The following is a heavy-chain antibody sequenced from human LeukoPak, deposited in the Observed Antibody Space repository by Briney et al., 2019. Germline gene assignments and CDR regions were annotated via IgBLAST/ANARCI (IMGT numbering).Heavy chain of an antibody. Sequence: GGSLRLSCAASGFTLSNFWMNWVRQAPGKGLEWLANIKHDGSEAHYVDSVKGRFTISRDNAKNSLSLQMNSLHVDDTGVYFCTRDALFGAGRTHLDFWSQGTLVSVSS. V-gene: IGHV3-7*04. CDR2: IKHDGSEA. J-gene: IGHJ4*02. CDR3: TRDALFGAGRTHLDF. D-gene: IGHD3-16*01. CDR1: GFTLSNFW.